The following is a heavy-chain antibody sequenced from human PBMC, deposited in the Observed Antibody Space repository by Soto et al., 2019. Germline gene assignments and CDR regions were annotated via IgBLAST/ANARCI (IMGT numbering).Heavy chain of an antibody. CDR2: ISGSGGST. D-gene: IGHD2-15*01. V-gene: IGHV3-23*01. Sequence: GGSLRLSCAASGFTFSSYAMSWVRQAPGKGLEWVSAISGSGGSTYYADSVKGRFTISRDNSKNTLYLQMNSLRAEDTAVYYWAKFFFPFCGGSCYQGELLDVFDLWGRGTWVTV. CDR1: GFTFSSYA. J-gene: IGHJ3*01. CDR3: AKFFFPFCGGSCYQGELLDVFDL.